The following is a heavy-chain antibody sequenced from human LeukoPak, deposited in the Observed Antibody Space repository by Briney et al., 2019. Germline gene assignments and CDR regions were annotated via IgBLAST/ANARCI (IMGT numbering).Heavy chain of an antibody. Sequence: GRSLRLSCAASGFSFRSYGMHWVRQAPGKGLEWVAVISYDGSNKYYADSVKGRFTISRDNSKNTLYLQMNSLRAEDTAVYYCARDGGEQLVGPFDYWGQGTLVTVSS. D-gene: IGHD6-6*01. CDR2: ISYDGSNK. CDR1: GFSFRSYG. J-gene: IGHJ4*02. CDR3: ARDGGEQLVGPFDY. V-gene: IGHV3-30*03.